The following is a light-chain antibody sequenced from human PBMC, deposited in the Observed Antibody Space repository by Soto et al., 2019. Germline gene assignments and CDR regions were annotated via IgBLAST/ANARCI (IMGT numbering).Light chain of an antibody. V-gene: IGLV1-51*01. CDR2: DNN. Sequence: QSVLTQPPSVSAAPGQKVTISCSGSSSNIGNNYVSWYQQLPGTAPKLLIYDNNKRPSGIPDRFSGSKSGTSATLGITGLQTGDEDDYYCGTCDSSLSAGYVFGTGTKLTVL. CDR1: SSNIGNNY. J-gene: IGLJ1*01. CDR3: GTCDSSLSAGYV.